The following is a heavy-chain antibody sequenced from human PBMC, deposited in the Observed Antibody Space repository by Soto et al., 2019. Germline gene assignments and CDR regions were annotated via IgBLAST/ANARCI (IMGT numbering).Heavy chain of an antibody. D-gene: IGHD6-19*01. Sequence: GGSLRLSCAASGFTFSSYAMSLVRQAPGKGLERVSGLSGSGGGTYADSVKGRFIISRDNSKKALYLQMTSLRAEDTAVYYCAKDWPRGSGGWYGPFEYWGKGSMVTVSP. CDR2: LSGSGGGT. CDR3: AKDWPRGSGGWYGPFEY. V-gene: IGHV3-23*01. J-gene: IGHJ4*02. CDR1: GFTFSSYA.